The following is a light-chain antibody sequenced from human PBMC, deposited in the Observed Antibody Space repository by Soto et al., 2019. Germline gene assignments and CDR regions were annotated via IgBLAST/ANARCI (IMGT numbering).Light chain of an antibody. CDR2: GAS. CDR3: QQYHDWPPLT. V-gene: IGKV3-15*01. Sequence: IVMTQSPATLSLSPGERVTLSCRASQSIGNKLAWYQQNPGQAPRRLIYGASTRATGVPARFSGSGSGTEFSLTVSSLQSEDFAVYYCQQYHDWPPLTFGGGTKVDI. J-gene: IGKJ4*01. CDR1: QSIGNK.